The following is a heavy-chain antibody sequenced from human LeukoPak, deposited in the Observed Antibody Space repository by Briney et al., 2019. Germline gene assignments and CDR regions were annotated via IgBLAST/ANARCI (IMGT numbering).Heavy chain of an antibody. V-gene: IGHV4-34*01. Sequence: SETLSLTCAVYGGSFSGYYWSWIRQPPGKGLEWIGEINHSGSTNYNPSLKSRVTISVDTSKNQFSLKLSSVTAADTAVYYCARRRYYDILTGYYYYYYMDVWGKGTTVTISS. CDR2: INHSGST. CDR1: GGSFSGYY. D-gene: IGHD3-9*01. CDR3: ARRRYYDILTGYYYYYYMDV. J-gene: IGHJ6*03.